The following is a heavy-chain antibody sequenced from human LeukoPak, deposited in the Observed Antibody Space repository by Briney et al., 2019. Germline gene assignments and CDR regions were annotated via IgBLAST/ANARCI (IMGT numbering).Heavy chain of an antibody. CDR2: IVVDSDNT. Sequence: SVKVSCKAPGFTFTSRSAVQWVRQARGQRLEWIGWIVVDSDNTNYAENFQERVTITRDMSASTSYMELSSLRSEDTAVYFCAAPYTSSWFDLWGRGTLVTVSS. D-gene: IGHD6-13*01. J-gene: IGHJ5*02. CDR1: GFTFTSRSA. V-gene: IGHV1-58*01. CDR3: AAPYTSSWFDL.